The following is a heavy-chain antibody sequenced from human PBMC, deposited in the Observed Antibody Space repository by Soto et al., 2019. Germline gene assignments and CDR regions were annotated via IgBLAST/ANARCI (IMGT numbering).Heavy chain of an antibody. CDR2: INPDGSYT. D-gene: IGHD4-4*01. CDR1: GLTFRNYW. Sequence: EVQLEESGGGLVQPGESLRLSCVASGLTFRNYWMSWVRQAPGKGLEWVANINPDGSYTYYVDSVKGRFTISRDNSKNSLSLQMNSLRVEDTAMYYCANAGTTTVIFDWWGQGTRVTVSS. V-gene: IGHV3-7*05. CDR3: ANAGTTTVIFDW. J-gene: IGHJ4*02.